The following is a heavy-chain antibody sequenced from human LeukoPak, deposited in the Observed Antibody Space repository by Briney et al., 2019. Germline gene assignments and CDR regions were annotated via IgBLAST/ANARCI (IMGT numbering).Heavy chain of an antibody. CDR1: GGSISSSSYY. CDR2: IYYSGST. V-gene: IGHV4-39*07. J-gene: IGHJ3*02. D-gene: IGHD1-26*01. CDR3: AGSRIGAFDI. Sequence: SETLSLTCTVSGGSISSSSYYWGWIRQPPGKGLEWIGSIYYSGSTYYNPSLKSRVTISVDTSKNQFSLKLSSVTAAGTAVYYCAGSRIGAFDIWGQGTMVTVSS.